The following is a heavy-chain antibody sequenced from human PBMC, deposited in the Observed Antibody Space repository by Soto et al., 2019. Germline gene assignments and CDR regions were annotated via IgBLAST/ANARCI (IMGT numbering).Heavy chain of an antibody. D-gene: IGHD3-22*01. CDR3: ASMTVVVQFYFDY. CDR2: IYYSGST. Sequence: KPSETLSLTCTVSGGSISSSSYYWGWIRQPPGKGLEWIGSIYYSGSTYYNPSLKSRVTISVDTSKNQFSLKLSSVTAADTAVYYCASMTVVVQFYFDYWGQGTLVTVSS. J-gene: IGHJ4*02. V-gene: IGHV4-39*01. CDR1: GGSISSSSYY.